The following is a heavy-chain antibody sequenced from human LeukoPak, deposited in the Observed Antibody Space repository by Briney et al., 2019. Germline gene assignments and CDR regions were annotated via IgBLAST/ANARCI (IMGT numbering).Heavy chain of an antibody. CDR2: ISGSGGET. Sequence: GGSLRLSCAASGFTFSSYWMSWVRQAPGKGLEWVSQISGSGGETYYADSVKGRFTISRDNTENTLYLQMNSLRAEDTALYYCVKRSRDGYNSPLDNWGQGTLVTVSS. CDR1: GFTFSSYW. V-gene: IGHV3-23*01. CDR3: VKRSRDGYNSPLDN. J-gene: IGHJ4*02. D-gene: IGHD5-24*01.